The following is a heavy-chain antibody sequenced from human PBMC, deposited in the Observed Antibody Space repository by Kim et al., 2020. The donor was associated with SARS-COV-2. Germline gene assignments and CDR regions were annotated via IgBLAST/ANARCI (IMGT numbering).Heavy chain of an antibody. Sequence: GGSLRLSCAASGFTFSSYSMNWVRQAPGKGLEWVSSISSSSSYIYYADSVKGRFTISRDNAKNSLYLQMNSLRAEDTAVYYCARDHLLFYQLLSLGAFDIWGQGTMVTVSS. V-gene: IGHV3-21*01. CDR3: ARDHLLFYQLLSLGAFDI. CDR1: GFTFSSYS. J-gene: IGHJ3*02. CDR2: ISSSSSYI. D-gene: IGHD2-2*01.